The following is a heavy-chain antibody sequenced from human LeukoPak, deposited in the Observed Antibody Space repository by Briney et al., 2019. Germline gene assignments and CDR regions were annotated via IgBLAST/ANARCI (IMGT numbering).Heavy chain of an antibody. Sequence: PSETLSLTCAVYGGSFSGYYWSWIRQPPGKGLEWIGEINHSGSTNYNPSLKSRVTISVDTSKNQFSLKLSSVTAADTAVYYCAVAGARYSDTGGLYAFDFWGRGTMVTVSS. CDR1: GGSFSGYY. D-gene: IGHD2-8*02. CDR3: AVAGARYSDTGGLYAFDF. J-gene: IGHJ3*01. CDR2: INHSGST. V-gene: IGHV4-34*01.